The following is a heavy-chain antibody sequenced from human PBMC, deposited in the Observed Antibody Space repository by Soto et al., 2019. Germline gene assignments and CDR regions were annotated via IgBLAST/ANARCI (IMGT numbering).Heavy chain of an antibody. CDR1: GYSFTSYW. V-gene: IGHV5-51*01. CDR3: ARTPDKLTGDRGGAFDI. D-gene: IGHD7-27*01. CDR2: IYPGDSDT. J-gene: IGHJ3*02. Sequence: GESLKISCKGSGYSFTSYWIGWVRQMPGKGLEWMGIIYPGDSDTRYSPSFQGQVTISADKSISNAYLQWSSLKASDTAMYYCARTPDKLTGDRGGAFDIWGQGTMVTVSS.